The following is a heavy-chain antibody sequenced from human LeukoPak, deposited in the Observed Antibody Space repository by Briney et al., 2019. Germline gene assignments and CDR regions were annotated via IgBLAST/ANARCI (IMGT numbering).Heavy chain of an antibody. V-gene: IGHV3-23*01. J-gene: IGHJ4*02. CDR2: ISGSGGIT. D-gene: IGHD3-22*01. Sequence: GGSLRLSCAASGFTFSSYAMSWVRQAPGKGLEWVSVISGSGGITYYADSVKGRFTISRDNSKNTLYLQMNSLRAEDTAVYYCAKDIGLYYYDTRGQGTLVTVSS. CDR3: AKDIGLYYYDT. CDR1: GFTFSSYA.